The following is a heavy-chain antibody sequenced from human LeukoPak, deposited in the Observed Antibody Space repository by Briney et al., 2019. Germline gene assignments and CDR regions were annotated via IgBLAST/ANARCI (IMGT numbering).Heavy chain of an antibody. CDR1: GYTFTSYD. CDR3: ASAYYDILTGYWNGMDV. V-gene: IGHV1-8*01. J-gene: IGHJ6*02. D-gene: IGHD3-9*01. Sequence: ASVNVSCKASGYTFTSYDINWVRQATGQGLEWMGWMNPNSGNTGYVQKFQGRVTMTRNTSISTAYMELSSLRSEDTAVYYCASAYYDILTGYWNGMDVWGQGTTVTVSS. CDR2: MNPNSGNT.